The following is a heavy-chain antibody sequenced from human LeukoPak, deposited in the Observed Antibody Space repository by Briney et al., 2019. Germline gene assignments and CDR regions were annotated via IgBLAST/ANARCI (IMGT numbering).Heavy chain of an antibody. CDR1: GFTFRDYT. Sequence: PGRSLRLSCSASGFTFRDYTVSWFRQAPGKGLEWVGLIRSEAYSGTTEYATSVKDRFTISRDDSNSIAYLRMNSLKTEDTAVYYCTDSSSYLLTDYWGQGTLVTVSS. J-gene: IGHJ4*02. CDR2: IRSEAYSGTT. CDR3: TDSSSYLLTDY. V-gene: IGHV3-49*03. D-gene: IGHD3-22*01.